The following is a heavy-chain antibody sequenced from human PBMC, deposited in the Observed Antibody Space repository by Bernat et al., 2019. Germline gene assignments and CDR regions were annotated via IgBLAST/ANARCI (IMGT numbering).Heavy chain of an antibody. CDR1: GFTFSDYY. CDR3: ARDEPYSSSEGIDY. V-gene: IGHV3-11*01. J-gene: IGHJ4*02. D-gene: IGHD6-6*01. Sequence: QVQLVESGGGLVKPGGSLRLSCAASGFTFSDYYMTWIRQAPGKGLEWVSHISSSGTDIYYADSVKGRFTISRDNAKNSLSLQVNSLRADDTAVYYCARDEPYSSSEGIDYWGQGTLVTVSS. CDR2: ISSSGTDI.